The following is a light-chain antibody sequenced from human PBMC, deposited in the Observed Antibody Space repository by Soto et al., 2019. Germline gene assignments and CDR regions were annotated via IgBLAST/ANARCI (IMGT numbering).Light chain of an antibody. CDR1: QSVSSTY. CDR3: QQYERSPTT. J-gene: IGKJ4*01. CDR2: GAS. Sequence: EIVLTQSPGTLSLSPGERATLSCRASQSVSSTYLAWYQQKPGQAPSLLIYGASRRATGIPDRFSGSGSGTDFTLTISRLEPEDCAVYYFQQYERSPTTFGGGTKVEIK. V-gene: IGKV3-20*01.